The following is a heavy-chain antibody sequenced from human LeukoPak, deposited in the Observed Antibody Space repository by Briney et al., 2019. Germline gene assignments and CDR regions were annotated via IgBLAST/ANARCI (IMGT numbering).Heavy chain of an antibody. CDR3: AREGVEMATNPTFYYYYYYMDV. CDR1: GFTFSSYA. D-gene: IGHD5-24*01. V-gene: IGHV3-30*01. J-gene: IGHJ6*03. CDR2: ISYDGSNK. Sequence: PGGSLRLSCAASGFTFSSYAMHWVRQAPGKGLEWVAVISYDGSNKYYADSVKGRFTISRDNSKNTLYLQMNSLRAEDTAVYYCAREGVEMATNPTFYYYYYYMDVWGKGTTVTVSS.